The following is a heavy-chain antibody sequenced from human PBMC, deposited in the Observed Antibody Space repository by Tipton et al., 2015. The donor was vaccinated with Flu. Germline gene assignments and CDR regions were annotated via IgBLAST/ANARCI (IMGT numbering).Heavy chain of an antibody. J-gene: IGHJ6*02. D-gene: IGHD6-19*01. Sequence: RSLRLSCATTGFKFEFYGIHWVRQAPGKGLEWVAFISYEGTHKHFKESLKGRFTISRDDSKSTAQLQMNSLTVEDTAMYFCARELPYSSGWYPPRMDVWGQGTTVTVSS. V-gene: IGHV3-30*12. CDR3: ARELPYSSGWYPPRMDV. CDR2: ISYEGTHK. CDR1: GFKFEFYG.